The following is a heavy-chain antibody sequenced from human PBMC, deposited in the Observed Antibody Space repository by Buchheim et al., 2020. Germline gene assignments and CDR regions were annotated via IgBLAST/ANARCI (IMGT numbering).Heavy chain of an antibody. CDR1: GFTFSSYS. CDR2: ISSCSSTI. D-gene: IGHD1-26*01. J-gene: IGHJ6*03. Sequence: EVQLVESGGGLVQPGGSLRLSCAASGFTFSSYSMNWVRQAPGKGLEWVSYISSCSSTIYYADSVKGRFTISRDNAKNSLYLQMNSLRAEDTAVYYCARAFGGGGSYHAMYMDVWGKGTT. CDR3: ARAFGGGGSYHAMYMDV. V-gene: IGHV3-48*01.